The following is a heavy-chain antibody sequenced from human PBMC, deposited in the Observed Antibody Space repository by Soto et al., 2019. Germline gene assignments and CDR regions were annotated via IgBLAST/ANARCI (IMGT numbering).Heavy chain of an antibody. CDR1: GGSISSSSYY. Sequence: SETLSLTCTVSGGSISSSSYYWGWIRQPPGKGLEWIGSIYYSGSTYYNPSLKSRVTISVDTSKNQFSLKLSSVTAADTAVYYCARSTTGSSPLLDHWGQGTQVTVSS. CDR2: IYYSGST. V-gene: IGHV4-39*01. D-gene: IGHD6-6*01. CDR3: ARSTTGSSPLLDH. J-gene: IGHJ4*02.